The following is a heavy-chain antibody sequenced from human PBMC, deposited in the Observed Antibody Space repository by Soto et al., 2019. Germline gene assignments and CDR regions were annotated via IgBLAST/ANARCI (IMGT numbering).Heavy chain of an antibody. V-gene: IGHV1-18*01. J-gene: IGHJ4*02. CDR1: GYTFTSYG. Sequence: ASVKVSCKASGYTFTSYGISWVRQAPGQGLEWMGWISAYNGNTNYAQKLQGRVTMTTDASTSTAYMELRSLRSDDTAVYYCARAGYYYDSSGYYYQYYFDYWGQGTLVTVSS. CDR3: ARAGYYYDSSGYYYQYYFDY. D-gene: IGHD3-22*01. CDR2: ISAYNGNT.